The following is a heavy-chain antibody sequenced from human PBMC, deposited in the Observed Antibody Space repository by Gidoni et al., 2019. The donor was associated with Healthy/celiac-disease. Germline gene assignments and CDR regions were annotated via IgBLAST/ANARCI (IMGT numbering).Heavy chain of an antibody. J-gene: IGHJ6*02. Sequence: EVQLLESGGGLVQPGGSLRLSCAASGFPFSSYAMRWVRQAPGKGLEWVSAISGSGGSTDYADSVKGRFTISRDKSKNTLYLQMNSLRAEDTAVYYCAKDLPFDWLCMDVWGQGTTVTVSS. CDR1: GFPFSSYA. D-gene: IGHD3-9*01. V-gene: IGHV3-23*01. CDR2: ISGSGGST. CDR3: AKDLPFDWLCMDV.